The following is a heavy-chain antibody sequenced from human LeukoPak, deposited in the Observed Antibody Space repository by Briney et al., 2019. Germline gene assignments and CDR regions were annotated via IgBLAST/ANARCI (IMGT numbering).Heavy chain of an antibody. CDR2: IYYSGST. CDR3: ARRVRFLEWFGFDP. D-gene: IGHD3-3*01. CDR1: GGSISSYY. V-gene: IGHV4-59*01. J-gene: IGHJ5*02. Sequence: PSETLSLTCTVSGGSISSYYWSWIRQPPGKGLEWIGYIYYSGSTNYNPSLKSRVTISVDTSKNQFSLKLSSVTAADTAAYYCARRVRFLEWFGFDPWGQGTLVTVSS.